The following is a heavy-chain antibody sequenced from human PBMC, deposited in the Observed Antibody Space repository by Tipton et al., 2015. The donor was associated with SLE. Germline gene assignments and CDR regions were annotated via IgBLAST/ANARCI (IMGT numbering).Heavy chain of an antibody. J-gene: IGHJ4*02. CDR2: IYHTGTT. Sequence: GLVKPSETLSLTCNVSGYSITRDSNYWTWIRQPAGKGLEWIANIYHTGTTDSNPSLKSRVTLSIDTSKNQFSHKLNSVTAADTAVYYCVRDPAPGPFDYWGQGTLVAVSS. V-gene: IGHV4-38-2*02. CDR3: VRDPAPGPFDY. CDR1: GYSITRDSNY.